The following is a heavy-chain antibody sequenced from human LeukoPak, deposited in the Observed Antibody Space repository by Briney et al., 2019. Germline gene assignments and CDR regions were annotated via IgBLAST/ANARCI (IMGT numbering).Heavy chain of an antibody. D-gene: IGHD6-19*01. CDR1: GFTFSSYA. CDR2: IDHIGRT. CDR3: ARPVRCSATTCTGPFDY. J-gene: IGHJ4*02. V-gene: IGHV4-34*01. Sequence: PGGSLRLSCAASGFTFSSYAMSWVRQTPGKGLEWIGEIDHIGRTTYNPSLKSRVTISVDTSKNQFSLRLTSVTASDTAVYYCARPVRCSATTCTGPFDYWGQGTLVTVSS.